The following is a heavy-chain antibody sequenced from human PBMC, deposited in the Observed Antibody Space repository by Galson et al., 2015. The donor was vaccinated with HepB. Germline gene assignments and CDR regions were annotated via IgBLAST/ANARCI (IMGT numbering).Heavy chain of an antibody. CDR2: FDPEDGET. Sequence: SVKVSCKVSGYTLTELSMHWVRQAPGKGLEWMGGFDPEDGETIYAQKFQGRVTMTEDTSIDTAYMELSSLRSEDTAVYYCATEGAYGSGSSFFDYWGQGTLVTVSS. V-gene: IGHV1-24*01. D-gene: IGHD3-10*01. CDR1: GYTLTELS. CDR3: ATEGAYGSGSSFFDY. J-gene: IGHJ4*02.